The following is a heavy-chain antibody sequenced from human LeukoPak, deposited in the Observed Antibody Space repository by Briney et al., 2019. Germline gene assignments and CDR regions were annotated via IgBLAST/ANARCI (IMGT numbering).Heavy chain of an antibody. CDR1: GGSFSGYY. CDR2: INHSGST. V-gene: IGHV4-34*01. J-gene: IGHJ4*02. CDR3: ARASRTVTTFRFDY. D-gene: IGHD4-17*01. Sequence: SETLSLTCAVYGGSFSGYYWSWIRQPPGKGLEWIGEINHSGSTNCNPSLKGRVTISVDTSKNQFSLKLSSVTAADTAVYYCARASRTVTTFRFDYWGQGTLVTVSS.